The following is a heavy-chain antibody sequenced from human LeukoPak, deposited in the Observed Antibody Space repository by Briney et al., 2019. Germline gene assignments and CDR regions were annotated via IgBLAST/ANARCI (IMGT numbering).Heavy chain of an antibody. CDR1: GGSISSGGYY. J-gene: IGHJ1*01. CDR2: IYYSGST. D-gene: IGHD5-18*01. CDR3: ARDGGIQLLSRYFQH. Sequence: SQTLSLTCTVSGGSISSGGYYWSWIRQHPGKGLEWIGYIYYSGSTYYNPSLKSRVTISVDTSKNQFSLKLSSVTAADTAVYYCARDGGIQLLSRYFQHWGQGTLVTVSS. V-gene: IGHV4-31*03.